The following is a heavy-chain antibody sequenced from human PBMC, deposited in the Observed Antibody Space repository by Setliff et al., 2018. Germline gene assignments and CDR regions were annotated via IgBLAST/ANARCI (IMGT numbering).Heavy chain of an antibody. V-gene: IGHV1-18*01. Sequence: GASVKVSCKASGYTFTSYGISWVRQAPGQGLEWMGWISAYNGNTNYAQKLQGRVTMTTDTSTSTAYMELRSLRSDDTAVYYCARAYSSGYSRLYYFDYWGQGTLVTVSS. J-gene: IGHJ4*02. D-gene: IGHD3-22*01. CDR3: ARAYSSGYSRLYYFDY. CDR1: GYTFTSYG. CDR2: ISAYNGNT.